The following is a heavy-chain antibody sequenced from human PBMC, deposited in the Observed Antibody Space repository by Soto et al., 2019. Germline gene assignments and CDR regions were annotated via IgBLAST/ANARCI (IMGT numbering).Heavy chain of an antibody. CDR1: GFTFSSYW. Sequence: EVQLVESGGGLVQPGGSLRLSCAASGFTFSSYWMSWVRQAPGKGLEWVANIKQDGSEKYYVDSVKGRFTISRDNAKNSLYLQMNSLRAEDTAVYYCARDGVVVVPAAIPRNYYYGMDVWGQGTTVTSP. D-gene: IGHD2-2*02. CDR3: ARDGVVVVPAAIPRNYYYGMDV. J-gene: IGHJ6*02. CDR2: IKQDGSEK. V-gene: IGHV3-7*01.